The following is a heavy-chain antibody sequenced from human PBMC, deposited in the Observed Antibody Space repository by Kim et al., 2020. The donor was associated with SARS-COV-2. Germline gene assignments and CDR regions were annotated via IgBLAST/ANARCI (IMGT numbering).Heavy chain of an antibody. J-gene: IGHJ6*02. CDR3: ARDRIKRITIFGVVNYGMDV. CDR1: GYTFTSYA. Sequence: ASVKVSCKASGYTFTSYAMHWVRQAPGQRLEWMGWINAGNGNTKYSQKFQGRVTITRDTSASTAYMELSSLRSEDTAVYYCARDRIKRITIFGVVNYGMDVWGQGTTVTVSS. V-gene: IGHV1-3*01. CDR2: INAGNGNT. D-gene: IGHD3-3*01.